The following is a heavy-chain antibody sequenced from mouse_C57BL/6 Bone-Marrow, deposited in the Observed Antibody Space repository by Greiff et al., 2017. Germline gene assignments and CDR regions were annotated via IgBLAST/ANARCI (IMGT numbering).Heavy chain of an antibody. CDR2: ISSGGSYT. D-gene: IGHD1-1*01. Sequence: EVKVVESGGDLVKPGGSLKLSCAASGFTFSSYGMSWVRQTPDKRLAWVATISSGGSYTYYPDSVKGRFTISRDNAKNTLYLQMSSLKSEDTAMYYCARVITTVVARGYFDYWGQGTTLTVSS. J-gene: IGHJ2*01. V-gene: IGHV5-6*01. CDR1: GFTFSSYG. CDR3: ARVITTVVARGYFDY.